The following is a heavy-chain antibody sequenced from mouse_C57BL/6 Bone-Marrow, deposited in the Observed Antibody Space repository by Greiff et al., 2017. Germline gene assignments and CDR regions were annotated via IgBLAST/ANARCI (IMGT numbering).Heavy chain of an antibody. V-gene: IGHV1-55*01. CDR2: IYPGSGST. CDR3: ARCFYWYFDV. J-gene: IGHJ1*03. CDR1: GYTFTSYW. Sequence: QVQLQQPGAELVKPGASVKMSCKASGYTFTSYWITWVKQRPGQGLEWIGDIYPGSGSTNYNEKFKSKATLTVDTSSSTASMQLSSLTSEDSAVYYCARCFYWYFDVWGTGTTVTGSS.